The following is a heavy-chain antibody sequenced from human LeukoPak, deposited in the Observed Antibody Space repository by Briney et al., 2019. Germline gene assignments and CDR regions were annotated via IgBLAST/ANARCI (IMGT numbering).Heavy chain of an antibody. J-gene: IGHJ4*02. CDR1: GYTFTGYY. CDR2: INPNNGDT. CDR3: ARRENDY. Sequence: ASVKVSCKASGYTFTGYYIHRVRQAPGQGLEWMGRINPNNGDTNYAQKFQGRVTMTRDTAISTVYMELSRLRSDDTAVYYCARRENDYWGQGTLVTVSS. V-gene: IGHV1-2*06. D-gene: IGHD1-26*01.